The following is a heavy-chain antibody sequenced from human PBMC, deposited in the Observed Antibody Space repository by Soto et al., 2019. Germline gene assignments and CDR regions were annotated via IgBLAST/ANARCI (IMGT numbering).Heavy chain of an antibody. CDR2: INGATGQT. Sequence: RASVMVSSKASGHTFRTYSMHWARQAPGPSLEWMGWINGATGQTRSSQRFQDRVTITRDTYASTASMEQSGRRTEDTAVYYCARRKCMDDNYYYYGMDIWGQGTTVTVSS. CDR3: ARRKCMDDNYYYYGMDI. V-gene: IGHV1-3*01. J-gene: IGHJ6*02. D-gene: IGHD2-8*01. CDR1: GHTFRTYS.